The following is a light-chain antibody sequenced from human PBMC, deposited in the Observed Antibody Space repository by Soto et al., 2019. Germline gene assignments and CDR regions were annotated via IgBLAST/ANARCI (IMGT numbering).Light chain of an antibody. CDR3: CSYAANYNLV. V-gene: IGLV2-11*01. Sequence: QSALTQPRSVSASPGQSVTISCTGTSSNVGGYNYVSWYQQNPGKAPKLIIYDVSKRPSGVPDRFSGSKSGNAASLTISGLQAEDEADYYCCSYAANYNLVFGGWTKLTVL. CDR2: DVS. J-gene: IGLJ2*01. CDR1: SSNVGGYNY.